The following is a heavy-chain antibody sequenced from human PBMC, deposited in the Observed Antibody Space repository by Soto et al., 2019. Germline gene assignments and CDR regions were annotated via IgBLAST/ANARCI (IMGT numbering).Heavy chain of an antibody. V-gene: IGHV3-23*01. Sequence: GGSLRLSCAASGFTFSSYAMSWVRQAPGKGLEWVSAISGSGGSTYYADSVKGRFTISRDNSKNTLYLQMNSLRAEDTAVYYCAKAVTYYYDSSGYPDAFDIWGQGTMVTVSS. D-gene: IGHD3-22*01. CDR2: ISGSGGST. J-gene: IGHJ3*02. CDR3: AKAVTYYYDSSGYPDAFDI. CDR1: GFTFSSYA.